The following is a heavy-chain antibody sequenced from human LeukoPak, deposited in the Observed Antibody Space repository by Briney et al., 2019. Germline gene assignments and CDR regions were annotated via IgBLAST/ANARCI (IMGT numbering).Heavy chain of an antibody. J-gene: IGHJ4*02. D-gene: IGHD4-17*01. Sequence: SETLSLTCTVSGGPINNYFWSWIRQPAGKGPEWMGRIYSSGSTSYNPSLKNRLTISVDKNKNQVSLKLTSVTAADTAMYVCAREQTTGFDQWGQGTLVTVCS. V-gene: IGHV4-4*07. CDR1: GGPINNYF. CDR2: IYSSGST. CDR3: AREQTTGFDQ.